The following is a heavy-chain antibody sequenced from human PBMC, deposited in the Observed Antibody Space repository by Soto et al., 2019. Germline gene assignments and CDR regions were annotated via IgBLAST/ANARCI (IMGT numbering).Heavy chain of an antibody. CDR1: GFSLSTSGMC. Sequence: ETGRTLVNPTQTLTLTCTFSGFSLSTSGMCVSWIRQPPGKALDSLALIDWDDDKYYSTSLKTRLTISKDTSNNQDVLTMTNMEAVDTATNYCERIWYDILTGYAAGPYYYGMDVWRQGTTVTVSS. J-gene: IGHJ6*02. CDR3: ERIWYDILTGYAAGPYYYGMDV. CDR2: IDWDDDK. V-gene: IGHV2-70*01. D-gene: IGHD3-9*01.